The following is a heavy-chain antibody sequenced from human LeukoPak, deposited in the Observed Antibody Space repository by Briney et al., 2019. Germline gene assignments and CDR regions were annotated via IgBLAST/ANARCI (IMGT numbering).Heavy chain of an antibody. CDR1: GFTFISHA. D-gene: IGHD2-2*01. Sequence: GSLRLPFCTSGFTFISHAISWVRPAPGKGLEWVSAISGSGGSTYYADSVKGRFTISRDNSKNTLYLQMNSLRAEDTAVYYCAVVVPAASLLYWGQGTLVTVSS. V-gene: IGHV3-23*01. J-gene: IGHJ4*02. CDR2: ISGSGGST. CDR3: AVVVPAASLLY.